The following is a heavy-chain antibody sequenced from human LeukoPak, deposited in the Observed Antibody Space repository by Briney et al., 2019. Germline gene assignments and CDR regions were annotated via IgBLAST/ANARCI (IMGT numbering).Heavy chain of an antibody. V-gene: IGHV5-51*01. D-gene: IGHD6-19*01. J-gene: IGHJ4*02. CDR1: GYSFTNYW. Sequence: GESLKISCKASGYSFTNYWIGWVRQLPGKGLEWMGVIYPGDSSTRYSPSFQGQVTISVDKSISTAYLQWHSLKASDTVMYYCARHSQDSNGWYSGNWGQGTLVTVSS. CDR2: IYPGDSST. CDR3: ARHSQDSNGWYSGN.